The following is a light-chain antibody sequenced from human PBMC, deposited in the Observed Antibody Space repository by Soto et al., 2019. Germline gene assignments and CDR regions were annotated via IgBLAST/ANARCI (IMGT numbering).Light chain of an antibody. J-gene: IGKJ3*01. Sequence: IQLTQSPSSLSASVGDRVSITCRASQDIKTYLAWYQQKQGKAPKLLISGTFTLQSGLPSRFNGSGSGTDFTLTISRLQPEDFATYYCQHLNNYPPFTFGPGTKVDLE. CDR2: GTF. V-gene: IGKV1-9*01. CDR3: QHLNNYPPFT. CDR1: QDIKTY.